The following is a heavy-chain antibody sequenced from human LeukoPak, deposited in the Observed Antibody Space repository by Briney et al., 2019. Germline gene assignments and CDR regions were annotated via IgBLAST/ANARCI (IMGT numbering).Heavy chain of an antibody. J-gene: IGHJ6*03. V-gene: IGHV3-11*01. D-gene: IGHD2-15*01. Sequence: GGSLRLSCAASGFTFRDYYMSWIRQAPGKGLEWVSYISSSGSTIYYADSVKGRFTISRDNAKNSLYLQMNSLRAEDTAVYYCARAGGEDITYYYYYYMDVWGKGTTVTVSS. CDR2: ISSSGSTI. CDR1: GFTFRDYY. CDR3: ARAGGEDITYYYYYYMDV.